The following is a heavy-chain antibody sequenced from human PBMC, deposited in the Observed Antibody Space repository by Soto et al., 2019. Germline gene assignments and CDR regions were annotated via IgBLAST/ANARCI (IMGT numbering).Heavy chain of an antibody. CDR1: VFTFSSYW. CDR2: INSDGSST. J-gene: IGHJ6*02. D-gene: IGHD3-22*01. CDR3: TVPSSGYRAYYYHGMDV. Sequence: PGGSMGLSRSASVFTFSSYWRHWCRQTPGKVLVWVSRINSDGSSTSYADSVKGRFTISIDNAKNTLYLQMNSLRAEDTAVYYCTVPSSGYRAYYYHGMDVWGQGTTVTVSS. V-gene: IGHV3-74*01.